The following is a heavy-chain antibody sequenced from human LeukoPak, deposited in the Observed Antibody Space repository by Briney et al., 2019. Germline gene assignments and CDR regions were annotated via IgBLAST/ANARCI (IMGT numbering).Heavy chain of an antibody. CDR2: ISRSGRST. Sequence: GGSLRLSCAASGFTFSSYGMSWVRQAPGKELEWVSAISRSGRSTYFADSVRGRFTISRDNSKNTLYLQMNSLRVEDTAVYYCAKGWGAVAGTFFFDYWGQGNMVTVSS. V-gene: IGHV3-23*01. J-gene: IGHJ4*02. CDR1: GFTFSSYG. CDR3: AKGWGAVAGTFFFDY. D-gene: IGHD6-19*01.